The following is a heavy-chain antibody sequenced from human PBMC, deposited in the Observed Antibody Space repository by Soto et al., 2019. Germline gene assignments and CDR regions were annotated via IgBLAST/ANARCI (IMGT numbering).Heavy chain of an antibody. CDR1: GGSISSGYYY. V-gene: IGHV4-30-4*01. Sequence: SETLSLTCSVSGGSISSGYYYWSWIRQPPGKGLEWIWNIYYSGNTYYNPSLQSRLIISIDTSKRQFSLKEGSVTATDTAVYYGASSSLYGMDVWGQGTTVTVSS. J-gene: IGHJ6*02. CDR3: ASSSLYGMDV. CDR2: IYYSGNT.